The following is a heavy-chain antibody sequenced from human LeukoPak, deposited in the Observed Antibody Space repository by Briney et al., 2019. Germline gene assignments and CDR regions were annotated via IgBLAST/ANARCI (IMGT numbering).Heavy chain of an antibody. CDR3: AKDISNYDFWSGFYT. Sequence: GGSLRLSCAASGFTFDDYAMHWVRQASGKGLEWVCLISGDGGSTYYADSVKGRFTISRDNSKNSLYLQMNSLRTEDTALYYCAKDISNYDFWSGFYTWGQGTLVTVSS. D-gene: IGHD3-3*01. CDR2: ISGDGGST. V-gene: IGHV3-43*02. J-gene: IGHJ5*02. CDR1: GFTFDDYA.